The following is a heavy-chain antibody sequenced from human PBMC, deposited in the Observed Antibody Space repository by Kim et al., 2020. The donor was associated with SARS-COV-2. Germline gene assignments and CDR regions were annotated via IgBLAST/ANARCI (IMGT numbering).Heavy chain of an antibody. CDR2: INPNSGGT. CDR1: GYRFTGYY. D-gene: IGHD2-2*02. Sequence: ASVKVSCKASGYRFTGYYMHWVRQAPGQGLEWMGWINPNSGGTNFPQKFQGRVTMTRDTSISTAYMALSRLRSDDTAVYYCARDWGNCSSTTCYRTNFDYWGQGTLVTVSS. V-gene: IGHV1-2*02. J-gene: IGHJ4*02. CDR3: ARDWGNCSSTTCYRTNFDY.